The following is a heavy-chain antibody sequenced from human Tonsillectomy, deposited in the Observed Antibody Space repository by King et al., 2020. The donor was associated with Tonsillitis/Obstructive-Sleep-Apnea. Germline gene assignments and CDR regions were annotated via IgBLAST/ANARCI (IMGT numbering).Heavy chain of an antibody. Sequence: VQLQESGPGLVKPSGTLSLTCAVSGGSISSSNWWGWVRQPPGKGLEWIGEIYHSGSTNYNPSLKSRVTISVDKSKNQFSLKLSSVTAADTAVYYCARLVDCSGGSCYSGWFDPWGQGTLVTVSS. CDR3: ARLVDCSGGSCYSGWFDP. CDR1: GGSISSSNW. J-gene: IGHJ5*02. D-gene: IGHD2-15*01. CDR2: IYHSGST. V-gene: IGHV4-4*02.